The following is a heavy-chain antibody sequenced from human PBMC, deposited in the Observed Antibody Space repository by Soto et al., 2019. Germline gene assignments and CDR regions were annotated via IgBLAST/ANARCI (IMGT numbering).Heavy chain of an antibody. J-gene: IGHJ4*01. CDR2: ISYSGST. CDR1: GGSISSGGYY. V-gene: IGHV4-31*03. CDR3: ARGVLH. Sequence: QVQLQESGPGLVQPSQTLSLTCTVSGGSISSGGYYWSWIRQHPGRGLELIGHISYSGSTYYNTFLKIRVTSTVNSSSIQFPLIVNSVTAAATAVYYFARGVLHWCQGTLVTVSS.